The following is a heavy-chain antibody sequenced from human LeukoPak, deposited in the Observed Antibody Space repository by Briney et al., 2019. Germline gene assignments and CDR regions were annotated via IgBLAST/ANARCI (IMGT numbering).Heavy chain of an antibody. CDR3: ARDYSNYIN. J-gene: IGHJ4*02. Sequence: PSETLSLTCAVSGYSISSGYYWGWIRQPPGKGLEWIGNIYHSGSTYYNPSLKSRVTISVDTSKNQFSLKLSSVTAADTAVYYCARDYSNYINWGQGTLVTVSS. CDR2: IYHSGST. V-gene: IGHV4-38-2*02. CDR1: GYSISSGYY. D-gene: IGHD4-11*01.